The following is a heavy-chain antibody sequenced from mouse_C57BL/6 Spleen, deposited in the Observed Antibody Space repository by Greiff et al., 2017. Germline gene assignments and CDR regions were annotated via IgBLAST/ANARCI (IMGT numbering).Heavy chain of an antibody. Sequence: VQLQQSGTVLARPGASVKMSCKTSGYTFTSYWMHWVKQRPGQGLEWIGAIYPGNSDTSYNQKFKGKAKLTAVTSASTAYMELSSLTNEDSAVYYCTRTLITTVVAFPLDYWGQGTTLTVSS. CDR1: GYTFTSYW. D-gene: IGHD1-1*01. J-gene: IGHJ2*01. V-gene: IGHV1-5*01. CDR3: TRTLITTVVAFPLDY. CDR2: IYPGNSDT.